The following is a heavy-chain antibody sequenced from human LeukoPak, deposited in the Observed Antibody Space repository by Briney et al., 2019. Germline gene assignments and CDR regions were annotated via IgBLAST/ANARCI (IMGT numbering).Heavy chain of an antibody. J-gene: IGHJ4*02. CDR3: AKNRDIVLMVYARGHFDY. D-gene: IGHD2-8*01. Sequence: GGSLRLSCAASGFTFSSYAMSWVRQAPGKGLEWVSAISGSGGSTYYADSVKGRFTISRDNSKNTLYLQMNSLRAEDTVVYYCAKNRDIVLMVYARGHFDYWGQGTLVTVSS. V-gene: IGHV3-23*01. CDR2: ISGSGGST. CDR1: GFTFSSYA.